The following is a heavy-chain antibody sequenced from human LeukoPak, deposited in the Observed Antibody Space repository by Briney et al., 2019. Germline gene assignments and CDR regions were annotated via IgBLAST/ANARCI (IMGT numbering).Heavy chain of an antibody. CDR3: ASGPPATYYDFWSGYYDYYYYGMDV. CDR1: GFTFSSYW. D-gene: IGHD3-3*01. Sequence: GGSLRLSCAASGFTFSSYWMHWVRQAPGKGLVWVSRINSDGSSTSYADSVKGRFTISRDNSKNTLYLQMNSLRAEDTAVYYCASGPPATYYDFWSGYYDYYYYGMDVWGQGTTVTVSS. V-gene: IGHV3-74*01. CDR2: INSDGSST. J-gene: IGHJ6*02.